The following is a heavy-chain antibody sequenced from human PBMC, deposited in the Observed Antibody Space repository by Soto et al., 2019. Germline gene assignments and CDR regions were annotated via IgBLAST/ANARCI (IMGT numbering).Heavy chain of an antibody. J-gene: IGHJ5*02. Sequence: GGSLRLSCAASGFTFSSYWMHWVRQAPGKGLVWVSRINSDGSSTSYADSVKGRFTISRDNAKNTLYLQMNSLRAEDTAVYYCAKDFSWLVEFNWFDPWGQGTLVTVSS. V-gene: IGHV3-74*01. CDR3: AKDFSWLVEFNWFDP. D-gene: IGHD6-19*01. CDR2: INSDGSST. CDR1: GFTFSSYW.